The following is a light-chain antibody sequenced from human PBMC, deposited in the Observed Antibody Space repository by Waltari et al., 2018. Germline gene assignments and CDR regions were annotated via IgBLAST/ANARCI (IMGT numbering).Light chain of an antibody. CDR3: SSYTSSNTYV. CDR1: SSDVGGYNY. V-gene: IGLV2-14*01. CDR2: EVS. J-gene: IGLJ1*01. Sequence: QSALTQPASVSGSPGQSITISCTGTSSDVGGYNYVSGHHQHPGKAPKGMISEVSKRHSVVSTRLSVSKSGNTASLTISGLTAEDEADYYCSSYTSSNTYVFGPGTKVTVL.